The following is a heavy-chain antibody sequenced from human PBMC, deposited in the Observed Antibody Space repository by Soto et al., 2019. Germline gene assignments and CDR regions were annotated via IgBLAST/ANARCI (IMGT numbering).Heavy chain of an antibody. CDR1: GFTFRDYY. J-gene: IGHJ4*02. V-gene: IGHV3-11*01. D-gene: IGHD6-13*01. CDR3: ARDEPDCVSISCPLDY. Sequence: PGGSLRLSCEAFGFTFRDYYMSWVRQAPGKGLEWISYIGGTDNNIYYADSVKGRFTVSRDNAENSLYLEMNNLRAEDTAVYYCARDEPDCVSISCPLDYWGRGTLVTVSS. CDR2: IGGTDNNI.